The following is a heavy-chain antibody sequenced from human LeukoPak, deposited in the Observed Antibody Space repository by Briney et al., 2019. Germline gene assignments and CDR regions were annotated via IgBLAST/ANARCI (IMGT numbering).Heavy chain of an antibody. CDR2: MNPNSGNT. Sequence: ASVKVSCKASGYTFTSYDINWVRQATGQGLEWMGWMNPNSGNTGYAQKLQGRVTMTTDTSTSTAYMELRSLRSDDTAVYYCARDGYYYDSSGYSRLFDYWGQGTLVTVSS. CDR3: ARDGYYYDSSGYSRLFDY. CDR1: GYTFTSYD. J-gene: IGHJ4*02. V-gene: IGHV1-8*01. D-gene: IGHD3-22*01.